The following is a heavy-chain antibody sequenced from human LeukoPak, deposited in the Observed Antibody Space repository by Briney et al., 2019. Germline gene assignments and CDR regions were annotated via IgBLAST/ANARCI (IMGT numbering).Heavy chain of an antibody. CDR3: ARDTNYGMDV. CDR2: LNGDDNST. D-gene: IGHD1-26*01. CDR1: GFTFTSYL. V-gene: IGHV3-74*01. J-gene: IGHJ6*02. Sequence: GGSLRLSCAASGFTFTSYLMHWVRQVPGKGLVWVSRLNGDDNSTTYADSVKGQFTISRDNAKSTLYLQMNSLRADDTAVYYCARDTNYGMDVWGQGATVIVS.